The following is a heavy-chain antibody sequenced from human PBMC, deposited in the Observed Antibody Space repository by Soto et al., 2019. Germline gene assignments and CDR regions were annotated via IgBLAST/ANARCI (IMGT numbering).Heavy chain of an antibody. Sequence: TLSLTCTVSGGSISSGGYYWSWIRQHPGKGLEWIGYIYYSGSTYYNPSLKSRVTISVDTSKNQFSLKLSSVTAADTAVYYCARTATIVVVTAVGGFDPWGQGTLVTVSS. CDR1: GGSISSGGYY. V-gene: IGHV4-31*03. D-gene: IGHD2-21*02. CDR3: ARTATIVVVTAVGGFDP. J-gene: IGHJ5*02. CDR2: IYYSGST.